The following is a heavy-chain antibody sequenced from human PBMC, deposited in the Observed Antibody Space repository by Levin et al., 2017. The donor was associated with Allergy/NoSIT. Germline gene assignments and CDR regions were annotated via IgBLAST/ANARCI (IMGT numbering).Heavy chain of an antibody. CDR3: ARGEGDGYKFDY. Sequence: SETLSLTCTVSGGSISSYYWSWIRQPPGKGLEWIGYIYYSGSTNYNPSLKSRVTISVDTSKNQFSLKLSSVTAADTAVYYCARGEGDGYKFDYWGQGTLVTVSS. J-gene: IGHJ4*02. V-gene: IGHV4-59*01. CDR1: GGSISSYY. CDR2: IYYSGST. D-gene: IGHD5-24*01.